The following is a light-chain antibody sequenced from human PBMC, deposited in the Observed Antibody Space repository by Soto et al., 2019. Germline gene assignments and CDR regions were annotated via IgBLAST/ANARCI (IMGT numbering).Light chain of an antibody. V-gene: IGKV3-15*01. J-gene: IGKJ3*01. CDR3: QQYNNWPPGAT. CDR1: RTVSTN. Sequence: DIVMTQSPATLSVSPGERVTLSCRASRTVSTNLAWYQQKPGQAPMLLIYDTSTRATGIPTRFSGSGSDKEFALTISSLQSEDSAVYSCQQYNNWPPGATFGPGTKVEIK. CDR2: DTS.